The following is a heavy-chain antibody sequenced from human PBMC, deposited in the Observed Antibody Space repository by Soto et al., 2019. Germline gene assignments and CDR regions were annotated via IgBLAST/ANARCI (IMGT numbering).Heavy chain of an antibody. CDR1: GGSISSSSYY. Sequence: SETLSLTCTVSGGSISSSSYYWGWIRQPPGKGLEWIGSIYYSGSTYYNPSLKSRVTISVDTSKNQFSLKLSSVTAADTAVYYCARTVQGGWFDPWGQGTLVTVSS. CDR3: ARTVQGGWFDP. CDR2: IYYSGST. D-gene: IGHD2-15*01. V-gene: IGHV4-39*01. J-gene: IGHJ5*02.